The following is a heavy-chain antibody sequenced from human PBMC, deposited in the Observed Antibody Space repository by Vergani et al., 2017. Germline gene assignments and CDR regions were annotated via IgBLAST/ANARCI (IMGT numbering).Heavy chain of an antibody. Sequence: QLHLQESGPGLVKPSETLSLTCAVYGGSFSGYYWSWIRQPPGKGLEWIGEINHSGSTNYNPSLKSRVTISVDTSKNQFSLKLSSVTAADTAVYLCARQRPGSGWSPGDFDDWGQGILVTVSS. CDR1: GGSFSGYY. CDR3: ARQRPGSGWSPGDFDD. CDR2: INHSGST. V-gene: IGHV4-34*01. J-gene: IGHJ4*02. D-gene: IGHD6-19*01.